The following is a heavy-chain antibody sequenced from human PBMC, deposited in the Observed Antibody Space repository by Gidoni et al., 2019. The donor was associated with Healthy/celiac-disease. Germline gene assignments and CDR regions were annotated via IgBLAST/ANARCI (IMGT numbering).Heavy chain of an antibody. Sequence: QVQLQESGPGLVKPSETLSLTCTVSGGSISSYYWSWIRQPPGKGLEWIGYIYYSGSTNYNPSLKSRVTISVDTSKNQFSLKLSSVTAADTAVYYCARAPLKPPHYYYYGMDVWGQGTTVTVSS. CDR1: GGSISSYY. V-gene: IGHV4-59*01. J-gene: IGHJ6*02. CDR2: IYYSGST. CDR3: ARAPLKPPHYYYYGMDV.